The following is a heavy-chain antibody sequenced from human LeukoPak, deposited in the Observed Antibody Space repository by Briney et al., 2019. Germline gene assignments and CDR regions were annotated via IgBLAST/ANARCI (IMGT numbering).Heavy chain of an antibody. D-gene: IGHD2-2*01. CDR2: IIPIFGTA. V-gene: IGHV1-69*01. CDR3: ARDPGGYCSSTSCYAASGDAFDI. Sequence: SVKVSCKASGGTFSSYAISWVRQAPGQGLEWMGGIIPIFGTANYAQKFQGRVTITADESTSTAYMELSSLRSKDTAVYYCARDPGGYCSSTSCYAASGDAFDIWGQGTMVTVSS. J-gene: IGHJ3*02. CDR1: GGTFSSYA.